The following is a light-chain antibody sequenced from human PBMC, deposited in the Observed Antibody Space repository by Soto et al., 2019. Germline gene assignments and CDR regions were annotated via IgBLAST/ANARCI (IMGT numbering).Light chain of an antibody. Sequence: QSALTQPASVSGSPGQSITISCTGTSSDVGGYNYVSWYQQHPGKAPKLMIYVVSNRPSGVSNRFSGSKSGNMASLTISGLQAEDEADYYCSSYTSSSTLVFGGGTQLTVL. V-gene: IGLV2-14*01. CDR3: SSYTSSSTLV. J-gene: IGLJ2*01. CDR1: SSDVGGYNY. CDR2: VVS.